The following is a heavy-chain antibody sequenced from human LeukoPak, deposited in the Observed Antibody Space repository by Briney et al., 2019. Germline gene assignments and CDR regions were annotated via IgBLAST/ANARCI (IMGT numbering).Heavy chain of an antibody. V-gene: IGHV3-23*01. Sequence: PGGSLRLSCAASGFTFNNYAMGWVRQAPWKGLEWVSVISGSSAGIKYADSVKGRFTISRDNSKDTLYLQMNSLSAEDTAVYYCVKVAVQTQVVPAAIFFDYWGQGTLVTVSS. CDR3: VKVAVQTQVVPAAIFFDY. D-gene: IGHD2-2*01. CDR2: ISGSSAGI. CDR1: GFTFNNYA. J-gene: IGHJ4*02.